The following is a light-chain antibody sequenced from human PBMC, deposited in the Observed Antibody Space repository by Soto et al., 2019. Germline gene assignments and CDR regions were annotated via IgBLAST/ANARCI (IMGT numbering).Light chain of an antibody. CDR3: QHYNTYPWT. J-gene: IGKJ1*01. V-gene: IGKV1-5*03. Sequence: DTQMTQSASILSASVGDRVTITCRASQSISSWLAWYQQKPGKAPNLLIHKASHLESGVPSRFSGSGSGTEFTLTISSLQPGDLATYYCQHYNTYPWTFGQGTKVDIK. CDR1: QSISSW. CDR2: KAS.